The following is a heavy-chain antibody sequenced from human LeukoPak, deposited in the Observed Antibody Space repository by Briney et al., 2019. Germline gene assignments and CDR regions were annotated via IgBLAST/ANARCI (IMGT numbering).Heavy chain of an antibody. CDR1: GFTFSSYS. D-gene: IGHD3-9*01. V-gene: IGHV3-23*01. J-gene: IGHJ5*02. CDR2: ISGSGGST. Sequence: GGSLRLSCAASGFTFSSYSMNGVRQAPGKGLEWVSAISGSGGSTYYADSVKGRFTISRDNSKNTLYLQMNSLRAEDTAVYYCAKGTDILTGYPFDPWGQGTLVTVSS. CDR3: AKGTDILTGYPFDP.